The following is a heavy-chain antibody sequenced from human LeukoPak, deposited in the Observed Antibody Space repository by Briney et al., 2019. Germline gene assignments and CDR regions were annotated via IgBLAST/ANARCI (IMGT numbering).Heavy chain of an antibody. CDR3: ARLYYDSSGYYQICYFDY. V-gene: IGHV4-39*01. D-gene: IGHD3-22*01. Sequence: SETLSLTCTVSGGSISSSSYYWGWIRQPPGKGLEWIGSIYYSGSTYYNPSLKCRVTISVDTSKNQFSLNLSSVPAADTAVYYCARLYYDSSGYYQICYFDYWGQGTLVTVSS. CDR2: IYYSGST. CDR1: GGSISSSSYY. J-gene: IGHJ4*02.